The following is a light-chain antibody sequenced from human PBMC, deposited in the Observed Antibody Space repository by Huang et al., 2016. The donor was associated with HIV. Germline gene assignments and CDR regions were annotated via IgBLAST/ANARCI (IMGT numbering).Light chain of an antibody. J-gene: IGKJ2*01. V-gene: IGKV3-15*01. Sequence: EIVMTQSPATLSVSPGERATLSCRASQSVSSNLAWYQQKPGQAPRLLIYGASTRATVIPARFSGSGSGTEFTLTISSLQSEDFAIYYCQQYNNWRATFGQGTKLEIK. CDR2: GAS. CDR1: QSVSSN. CDR3: QQYNNWRAT.